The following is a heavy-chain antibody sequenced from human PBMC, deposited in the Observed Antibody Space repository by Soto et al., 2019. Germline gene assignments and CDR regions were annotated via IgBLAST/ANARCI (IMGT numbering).Heavy chain of an antibody. Sequence: QVQLVQSGAEVKQPGSSVKVSCKASGGTFSSYAISWVRPAPVQGLEWMGGIIPIFGTANYAQKFQGRVTITADESTSTAYMELSSLRSEDTAVYYCASSRQWGGPYYYGMDVWGQGTTVTVSS. V-gene: IGHV1-69*01. CDR3: ASSRQWGGPYYYGMDV. D-gene: IGHD6-19*01. CDR1: GGTFSSYA. CDR2: IIPIFGTA. J-gene: IGHJ6*02.